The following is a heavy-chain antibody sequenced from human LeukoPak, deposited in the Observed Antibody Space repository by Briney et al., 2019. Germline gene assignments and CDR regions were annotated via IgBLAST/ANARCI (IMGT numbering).Heavy chain of an antibody. V-gene: IGHV3-48*01. Sequence: GGSLRLSCAASGFTFSSYSMNWVRQAPGKGLEWVSYISSSSSTIYYADSVKGRFTISRDNAKNSLYLQMNSLRAEDTAVYYCASDIVVVPARGFDYWGQGTLVTVSS. CDR2: ISSSSSTI. CDR3: ASDIVVVPARGFDY. J-gene: IGHJ4*02. CDR1: GFTFSSYS. D-gene: IGHD2-2*01.